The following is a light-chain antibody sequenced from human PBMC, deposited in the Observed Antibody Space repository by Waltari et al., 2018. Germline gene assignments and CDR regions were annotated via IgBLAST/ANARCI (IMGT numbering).Light chain of an antibody. Sequence: QSALTQPRSVSGSPGQSVPIPCTGTRSDVGSYTFVSWYQQHPGKAPKPMIYDVTQRPSGVPHRFSGSKSGNTASLTISGLQPEDEADYYCSSYAGSYTWVFGGGTKLTVV. J-gene: IGLJ3*02. CDR3: SSYAGSYTWV. CDR1: RSDVGSYTF. V-gene: IGLV2-11*01. CDR2: DVT.